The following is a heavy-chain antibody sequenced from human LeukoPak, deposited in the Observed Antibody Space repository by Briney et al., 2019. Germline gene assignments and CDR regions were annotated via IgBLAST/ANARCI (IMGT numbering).Heavy chain of an antibody. Sequence: ASVKVSCKASGYSFTSHALNWLRQAPGQGPEWMGWLNTNTGNPTYAQGFTGRFVFSLDTSVSTAYLLISSLKAEDTAVYYCARTFDDYYGMDVWGQGTTVTVSS. CDR1: GYSFTSHA. D-gene: IGHD3-9*01. CDR3: ARTFDDYYGMDV. V-gene: IGHV7-4-1*02. CDR2: LNTNTGNP. J-gene: IGHJ6*02.